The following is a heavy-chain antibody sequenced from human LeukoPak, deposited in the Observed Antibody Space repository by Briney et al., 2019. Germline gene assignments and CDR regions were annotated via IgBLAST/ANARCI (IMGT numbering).Heavy chain of an antibody. Sequence: ASVKVSCKASGYTFTGYYMHWVRQAPGQGLEWMGWINPNSGGTNYAQKFQGRVTMTRDTSISTAYMELSRLRSDDTAVYYCARVRKESQVLRYFDWSATPYYYYYMDVWGKGTTVTVSS. D-gene: IGHD3-9*01. J-gene: IGHJ6*03. CDR2: INPNSGGT. CDR1: GYTFTGYY. V-gene: IGHV1-2*02. CDR3: ARVRKESQVLRYFDWSATPYYYYYMDV.